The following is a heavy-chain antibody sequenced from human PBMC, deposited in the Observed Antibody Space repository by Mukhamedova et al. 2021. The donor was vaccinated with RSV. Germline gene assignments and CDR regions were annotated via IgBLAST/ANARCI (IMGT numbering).Heavy chain of an antibody. J-gene: IGHJ3*01. CDR3: ARVAAYSSSFGAF. CDR2: ISYDGSNK. Sequence: GFTFSSYAMHWVHQAPGKGLEWVAVISYDGSNKYYADSVKGRFTISRDNSKNTLYLQMNSLRAEDTAVYYCARVAAYSSSFGAF. V-gene: IGHV3-30*04. D-gene: IGHD6-13*01. CDR1: GFTFSSYA.